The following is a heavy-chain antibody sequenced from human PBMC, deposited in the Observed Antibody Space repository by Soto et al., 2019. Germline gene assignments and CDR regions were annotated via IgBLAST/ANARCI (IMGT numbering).Heavy chain of an antibody. CDR2: ISGSGGST. CDR3: AKAVAGTVWFDP. V-gene: IGHV3-23*01. J-gene: IGHJ5*02. D-gene: IGHD6-19*01. CDR1: GFTFSSYA. Sequence: GGSLRLSCAASGFTFSSYARSWVRQAPGKGLEWVSAISGSGGSTYYADSVKGRFTISRDNSKNTLYLQMNSLRAEDTAVYYCAKAVAGTVWFDPWGQGTLVTVSS.